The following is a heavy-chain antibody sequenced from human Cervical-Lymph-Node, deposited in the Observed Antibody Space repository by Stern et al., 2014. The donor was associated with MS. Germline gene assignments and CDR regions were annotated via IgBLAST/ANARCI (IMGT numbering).Heavy chain of an antibody. J-gene: IGHJ4*02. CDR1: GFAFASYD. D-gene: IGHD2-8*01. CDR3: ALPGHFYTNAPDY. Sequence: QVQLVQSGGGVVQPGGSLRLSCATSGFAFASYDLHWVRKAPGKGLEWVAFISNDGSNKYYADSLKDRFIVSRDYSKKTLNLQINSLRREDTAVYYCALPGHFYTNAPDYWGQGTLVTVSS. V-gene: IGHV3-30*03. CDR2: ISNDGSNK.